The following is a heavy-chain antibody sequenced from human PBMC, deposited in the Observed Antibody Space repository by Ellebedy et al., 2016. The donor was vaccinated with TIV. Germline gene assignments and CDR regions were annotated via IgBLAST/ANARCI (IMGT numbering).Heavy chain of an antibody. Sequence: PGGSLRLSCAASGLTFSSQWMHWVRQAPGKGLVWVSRINGDGSSTAYADSVKGRFTISRDNAKNTVYLQMNGLSADDTAVYYCASPKSGGFFDYWGQGTLVTVSS. CDR2: INGDGSST. CDR1: GLTFSSQW. J-gene: IGHJ4*02. D-gene: IGHD6-25*01. CDR3: ASPKSGGFFDY. V-gene: IGHV3-74*01.